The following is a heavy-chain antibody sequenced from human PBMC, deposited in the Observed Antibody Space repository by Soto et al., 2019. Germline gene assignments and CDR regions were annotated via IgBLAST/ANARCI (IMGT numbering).Heavy chain of an antibody. D-gene: IGHD1-1*01. J-gene: IGHJ3*02. CDR3: AISYITNDAFDI. Sequence: HVQLQQWGAGLLKPSETLSLTCAVSSGPFSGYYWSWIRQSPGKGLEWIGEISHSGSTNYNPSLKSRVTTSVDTSKKQFSLKLSSVTAADTAVYYCAISYITNDAFDIWGQGTLVTVSS. CDR1: SGPFSGYY. CDR2: ISHSGST. V-gene: IGHV4-34*01.